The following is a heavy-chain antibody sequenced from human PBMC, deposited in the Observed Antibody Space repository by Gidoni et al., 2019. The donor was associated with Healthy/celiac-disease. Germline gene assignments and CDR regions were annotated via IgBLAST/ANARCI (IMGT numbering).Heavy chain of an antibody. D-gene: IGHD6-19*01. CDR1: GFPFSSYA. CDR2: ISYDGSNK. Sequence: QVQLVESGGGVVQPGRSLRIYCAASGFPFSSYAMHWVRQAPGKGLEWVAVISYDGSNKYYADSVKGRFTISRDNSKNTLYLQMNSLRAEDTAVYYCARTYSSGWYYFDYWGQGTLVTVSS. CDR3: ARTYSSGWYYFDY. V-gene: IGHV3-30-3*01. J-gene: IGHJ4*02.